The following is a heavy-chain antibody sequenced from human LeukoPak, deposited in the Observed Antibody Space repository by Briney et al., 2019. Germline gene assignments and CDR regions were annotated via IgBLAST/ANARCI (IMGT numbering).Heavy chain of an antibody. Sequence: GGSLRLSCAASGFTFSSYGMHWVRQAPGKGLEGVAVIWYDGSNEYYADSVKGRFTISRDNSKNTLYLQMNSLRAEDTAVYYCARGAPEEGDYYYGMDVWGQGTTVTVSS. J-gene: IGHJ6*02. V-gene: IGHV3-33*01. CDR2: IWYDGSNE. CDR3: ARGAPEEGDYYYGMDV. D-gene: IGHD1-14*01. CDR1: GFTFSSYG.